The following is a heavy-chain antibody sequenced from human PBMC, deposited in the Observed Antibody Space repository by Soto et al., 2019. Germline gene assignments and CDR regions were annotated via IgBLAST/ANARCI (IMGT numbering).Heavy chain of an antibody. CDR2: IRPDGSQK. CDR1: GLTFSSYW. D-gene: IGHD6-25*01. CDR3: MTSGGY. V-gene: IGHV3-7*01. J-gene: IGHJ4*02. Sequence: PGGSLRLSCEVSGLTFSSYWMNWVRQAPGKGLEWVANIRPDGSQKNYEDSVRSRFTISRDNARSSVSLQMNSLRGDDTALYYCMTSGGYWGQGTLVTVSS.